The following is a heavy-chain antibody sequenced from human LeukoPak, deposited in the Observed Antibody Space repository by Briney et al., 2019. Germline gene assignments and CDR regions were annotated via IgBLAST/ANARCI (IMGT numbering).Heavy chain of an antibody. Sequence: GGSLRLSCAAAGFTFSSYEMNWVRQAPGKGLEWVSYISSSGSTIYYADSVKGRFTISRDHAKNSLYLQINCLRAEDTAVYYCAELGITMIGGVWGKGTTVTISS. J-gene: IGHJ6*04. CDR3: AELGITMIGGV. V-gene: IGHV3-48*03. CDR1: GFTFSSYE. CDR2: ISSSGSTI. D-gene: IGHD3-10*02.